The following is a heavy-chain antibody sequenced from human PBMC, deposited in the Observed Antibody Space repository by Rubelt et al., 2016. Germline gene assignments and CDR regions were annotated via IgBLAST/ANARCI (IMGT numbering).Heavy chain of an antibody. CDR1: GGTFSSYA. V-gene: IGHV1-69*10. CDR2: IIPILGIA. Sequence: QVQLVQSGAEVKKPGSSVKVSCKASGGTFSSYAISWVRQAPGQGLEWMGGIIPILGIANYAQKFQGRVTITADKSTRTAYMELSSLRSEDTAVYYCATSRTGRGLHFSGMDVWGQGTTVTVSS. J-gene: IGHJ6*02. CDR3: ATSRTGRGLHFSGMDV. D-gene: IGHD4-11*01.